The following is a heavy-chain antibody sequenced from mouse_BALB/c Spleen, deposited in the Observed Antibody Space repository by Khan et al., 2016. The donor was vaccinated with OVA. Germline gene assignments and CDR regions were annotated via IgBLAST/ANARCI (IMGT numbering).Heavy chain of an antibody. V-gene: IGHV1S81*02. CDR1: GYTFSSYY. J-gene: IGHJ3*01. CDR2: INPTKGGT. CDR3: TRSGYANPFAY. Sequence: QVQLQQSGAELVKPGASVKFSCKVSGYTFSSYYMNWVRQRPGQGLEWMGGINPTKGGTNSKAKFKTKATLTVDKSSSTAYMRLSSLTSEDSAVYYCTRSGYANPFAYWGQGTLVTVSA. D-gene: IGHD2-10*02.